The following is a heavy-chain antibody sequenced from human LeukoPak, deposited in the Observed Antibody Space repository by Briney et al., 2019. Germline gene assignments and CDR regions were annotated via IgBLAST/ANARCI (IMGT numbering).Heavy chain of an antibody. D-gene: IGHD1-26*01. CDR2: ISSGSSYT. J-gene: IGHJ4*02. CDR3: ARDYGTGGSSY. V-gene: IGHV3-21*01. CDR1: GFTFSSYS. Sequence: GGSLRLSCATSGFTFSSYSMNWVRQAPGKGLEWVPSISSGSSYTYYADSVKGRFTISRDNANDSLYLQMNRLRVEDTAVYYCARDYGTGGSSYWGQGTLVTVSS.